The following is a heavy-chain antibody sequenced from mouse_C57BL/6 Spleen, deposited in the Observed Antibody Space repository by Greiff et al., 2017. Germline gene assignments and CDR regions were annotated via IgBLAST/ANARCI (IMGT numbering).Heavy chain of an antibody. V-gene: IGHV2-6-1*01. CDR1: GFSLTSYG. CDR2: IWSDGST. D-gene: IGHD1-2*01. J-gene: IGHJ4*01. Sequence: QVQLQQSGPGLVAPSQSLSITCTVSGFSLTSYGVHWVRQPPGKGLEWLVVIWSDGSTTYNSALKSRLSISKDNSKSQVFLKMNSLQTDDTAMYYCARHGNTTAYAMDYWGQGTSVTVSS. CDR3: ARHGNTTAYAMDY.